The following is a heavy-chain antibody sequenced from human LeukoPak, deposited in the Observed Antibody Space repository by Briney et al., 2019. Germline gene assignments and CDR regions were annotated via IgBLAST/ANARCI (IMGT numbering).Heavy chain of an antibody. CDR1: GYTFTSYG. D-gene: IGHD6-13*01. J-gene: IGHJ6*02. CDR3: AREVGYSSGWYGPPGYYGMDV. CDR2: ISAYNGNT. Sequence: EASVKVSCKASGYTFTSYGTSWVRQAPGQGLEWMGWISAYNGNTNYAQKLQGRVTMTTDTSTSTAYMELRSLRSDDTAVFYCAREVGYSSGWYGPPGYYGMDVWGQGTTVTVSS. V-gene: IGHV1-18*01.